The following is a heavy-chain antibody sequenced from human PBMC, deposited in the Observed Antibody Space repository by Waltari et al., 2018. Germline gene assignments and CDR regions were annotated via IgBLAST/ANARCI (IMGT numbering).Heavy chain of an antibody. D-gene: IGHD4-17*01. J-gene: IGHJ5*02. Sequence: QVQLRESGPGLVKPSETLSLTCTVSGGSINSYYWSWIRQPAGEGLEWLGLISTNGGTNYNPSLRSRVTMSVDTSKNQFSLKLSSVTAADTALYYCAKVKRDDYSDYWSRWFDPWGQGTLVTVSS. CDR2: ISTNGGT. CDR1: GGSINSYY. V-gene: IGHV4-4*07. CDR3: AKVKRDDYSDYWSRWFDP.